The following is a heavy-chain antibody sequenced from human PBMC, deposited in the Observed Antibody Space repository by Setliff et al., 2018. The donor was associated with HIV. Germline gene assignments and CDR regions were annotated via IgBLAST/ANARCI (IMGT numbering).Heavy chain of an antibody. CDR1: GGSISNFY. Sequence: SETLSLTCSVSGGSISNFYWSWIRHHPGKGLEWIGYIYYTGSTYFNPSLKSRVTLSIDTSKNQFSLKLSSVTAADTAVYYCARRTVTTGAFDIWGQGTMVTVSS. CDR3: ARRTVTTGAFDI. CDR2: IYYTGST. D-gene: IGHD4-17*01. V-gene: IGHV4-59*08. J-gene: IGHJ3*02.